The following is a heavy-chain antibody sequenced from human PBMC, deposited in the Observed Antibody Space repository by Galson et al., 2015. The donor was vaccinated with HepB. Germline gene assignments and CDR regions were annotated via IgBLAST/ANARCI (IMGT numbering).Heavy chain of an antibody. V-gene: IGHV3-30*02. CDR2: IQYDGSNK. CDR3: AKSGYGDSRLDP. Sequence: SLRLSCAASGFTFSSYGMHWVRQAPGKGLEWVAFIQYDGSNKYYADSVKGRFTISIDNSKNTLYLQMNSLRAEDTAVYYCAKSGYGDSRLDPWGQGTLVTVSS. CDR1: GFTFSSYG. D-gene: IGHD4-17*01. J-gene: IGHJ5*02.